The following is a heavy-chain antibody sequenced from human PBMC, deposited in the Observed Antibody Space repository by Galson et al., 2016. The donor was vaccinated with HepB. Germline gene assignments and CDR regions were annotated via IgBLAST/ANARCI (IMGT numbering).Heavy chain of an antibody. D-gene: IGHD3-10*01. Sequence: SETLSLTCTVSGGSVSSSNYYWGWIRQPPGKGLEWIGNIYFNGNTNYNPSLKSRVVISVDTSKTQFSLKLSSVTAADTAVYYCARLSLRGLIIWLDYWGQGILVSVSS. CDR2: IYFNGNT. V-gene: IGHV4-39*01. CDR1: GGSVSSSNYY. CDR3: ARLSLRGLIIWLDY. J-gene: IGHJ4*02.